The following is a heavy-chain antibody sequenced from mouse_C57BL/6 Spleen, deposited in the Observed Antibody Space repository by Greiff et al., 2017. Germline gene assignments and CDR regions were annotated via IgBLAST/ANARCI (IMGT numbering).Heavy chain of an antibody. J-gene: IGHJ4*01. D-gene: IGHD1-1*01. CDR3: ARKGLHYGMDY. CDR1: GYTFTSYW. CDR2: IDPSDSYT. Sequence: QVQLQQPGAELVKPGASVKLSCKASGYTFTSYWMQWVKQRPGQGLEWIGEIDPSDSYTNYNQKFKGKATLTVDTSSSTAYMQLSSLTSEDSAVYYCARKGLHYGMDYWGQGTSVTVSS. V-gene: IGHV1-50*01.